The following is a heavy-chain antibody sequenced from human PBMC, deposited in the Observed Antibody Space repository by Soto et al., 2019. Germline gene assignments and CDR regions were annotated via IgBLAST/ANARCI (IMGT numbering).Heavy chain of an antibody. Sequence: QVQLQESGPGLVKPSETLSLTCTVSGGSVSSGHNYWSWIRQPPGKGLEWIGYIYYSGSTNYNPSLRSRVALSVDTSKNRFSLKQNSVTAADTAVFYCASLPRARNIAPRRPLGYFDLWGRGTLVTVSS. CDR3: ASLPRARNIAPRRPLGYFDL. D-gene: IGHD5-12*01. CDR2: IYYSGST. V-gene: IGHV4-61*01. CDR1: GGSVSSGHNY. J-gene: IGHJ2*01.